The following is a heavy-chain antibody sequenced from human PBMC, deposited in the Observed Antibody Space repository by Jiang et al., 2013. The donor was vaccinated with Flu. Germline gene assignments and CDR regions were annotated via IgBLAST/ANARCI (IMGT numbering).Heavy chain of an antibody. CDR1: GDSISRTTYY. CDR3: ARAASSSAWYYDY. V-gene: IGHV4-31*03. D-gene: IGHD6-19*01. Sequence: GSGLVKPSQTLSLTCTVSGDSISRTTYYWSWIRQPAGKGLEWIGHIYYSGGPYYNPSLKSRVTLSVDTSKNQFSLRVTSVTAADTAVYYCARAASSSAWYYDYWGQGTLVTVSS. CDR2: IYYSGGP. J-gene: IGHJ4*02.